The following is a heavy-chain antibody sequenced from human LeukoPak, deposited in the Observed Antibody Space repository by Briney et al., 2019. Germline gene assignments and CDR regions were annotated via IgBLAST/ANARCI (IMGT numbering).Heavy chain of an antibody. D-gene: IGHD6-19*01. J-gene: IGHJ4*02. CDR2: FTGGEGIT. CDR3: AKDMGRGWCYFDY. V-gene: IGHV3-23*01. Sequence: GGSLRLSCAAFGFTFSTYAMSWVRQAPGKGLEWVSTFTGGEGITHYADSVKGRFTISRDNSKNTLYLQMNSLRVEGTAVYYCAKDMGRGWCYFDYWGQGTLVTVSS. CDR1: GFTFSTYA.